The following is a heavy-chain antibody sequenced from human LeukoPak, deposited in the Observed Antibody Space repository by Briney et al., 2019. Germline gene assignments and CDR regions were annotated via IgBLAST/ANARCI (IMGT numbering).Heavy chain of an antibody. CDR3: ARDRTYYDILTGYYTNWSFNWFDP. CDR2: IYTSGST. D-gene: IGHD3-9*01. Sequence: PSETLSLTCTVSGGSISSYYWSWIRQPAGKGLEWIGRIYTSGSTNYNPSLKSRVTMSVDTSKNQFSLKLSSVTAADTAVYYCARDRTYYDILTGYYTNWSFNWFDPWGQGTLATVSS. CDR1: GGSISSYY. V-gene: IGHV4-4*07. J-gene: IGHJ5*02.